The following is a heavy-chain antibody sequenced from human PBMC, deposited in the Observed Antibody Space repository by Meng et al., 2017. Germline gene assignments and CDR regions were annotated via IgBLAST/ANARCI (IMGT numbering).Heavy chain of an antibody. CDR3: ARVGMADPPD. Sequence: QVPLGGSGGGVVQPGRSRILSRAASGFTFSSYAMHWVRQAPGKGLEWVAVISYDGSNKYYADSVKRRFTISRDNSKNTLYLQMNSLRAEDTAVYYCARVGMADPPDWGQGTLVTVSS. V-gene: IGHV3-30*01. CDR1: GFTFSSYA. D-gene: IGHD5-24*01. CDR2: ISYDGSNK. J-gene: IGHJ4*02.